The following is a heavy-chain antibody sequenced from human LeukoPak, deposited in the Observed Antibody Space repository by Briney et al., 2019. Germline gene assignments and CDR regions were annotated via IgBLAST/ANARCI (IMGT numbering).Heavy chain of an antibody. Sequence: GGSLRLSCAASGFTFSSYAMSWVRQVPGKGLEWVSAISGSGGSTYYADSVKGRFTISRDNAKNTLYLQMHSLRAEDTAVYYCSYDHFDYWGQGTLVTVSS. V-gene: IGHV3-23*01. CDR3: SYDHFDY. D-gene: IGHD2-21*01. CDR2: ISGSGGST. CDR1: GFTFSSYA. J-gene: IGHJ4*02.